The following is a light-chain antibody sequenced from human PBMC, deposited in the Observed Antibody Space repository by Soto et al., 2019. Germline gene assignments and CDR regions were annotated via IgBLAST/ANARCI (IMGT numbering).Light chain of an antibody. Sequence: EIVLTQSPATLSLSPGERATLSCRASQSVLSYLVWYQQKPGQAPRLLIYDVSNRATGVPARFRGSGSGTDFALTISSLEPEDFAVYYCQQRYIWPPITFGQGTRLEIK. J-gene: IGKJ5*01. CDR1: QSVLSY. V-gene: IGKV3-11*01. CDR2: DVS. CDR3: QQRYIWPPIT.